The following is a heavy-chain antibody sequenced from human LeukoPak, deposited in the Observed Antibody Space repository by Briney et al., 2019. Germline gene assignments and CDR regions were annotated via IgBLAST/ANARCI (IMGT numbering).Heavy chain of an antibody. CDR1: GGSITTYN. CDR3: ARRTPGPQLDEYVAYFFDH. J-gene: IGHJ4*02. Sequence: SETLSLTCTVSGGSITTYNWIWIRQTPGQALEWIGHIYSSGATKYNPSLKSRATISLDTSKNQLSLKLSSVSAADTAVYYCARRTPGPQLDEYVAYFFDHWGQGTQVTVSS. D-gene: IGHD2-2*01. V-gene: IGHV4-4*09. CDR2: IYSSGAT.